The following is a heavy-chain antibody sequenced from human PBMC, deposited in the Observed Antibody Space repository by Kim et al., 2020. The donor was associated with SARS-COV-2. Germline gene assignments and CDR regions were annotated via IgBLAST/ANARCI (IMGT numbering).Heavy chain of an antibody. CDR3: ARGGETVGATLSGPLDY. CDR2: ISYDGSNK. J-gene: IGHJ4*02. D-gene: IGHD1-26*01. V-gene: IGHV3-30*04. Sequence: GGSLRLSCAASGFTFSSYAMHWVRQAPGKGLEWVAVISYDGSNKYYVDSVKGRFTISRDNSKNTLYLQMNSLRAEDTAVYYCARGGETVGATLSGPLDYWGQGTLVTVSS. CDR1: GFTFSSYA.